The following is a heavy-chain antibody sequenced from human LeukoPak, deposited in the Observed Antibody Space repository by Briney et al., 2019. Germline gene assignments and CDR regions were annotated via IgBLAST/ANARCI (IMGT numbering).Heavy chain of an antibody. CDR3: ARDLYVVVVAATPDY. CDR2: ISYDGSNK. V-gene: IGHV3-30-3*01. D-gene: IGHD2-15*01. J-gene: IGHJ4*02. CDR1: GFTFSSYA. Sequence: PGRSLRLSCAASGFTFSSYAMHWVRQAPGKGLEWVAVISYDGSNKYCADSVKGRFTISRDNSKNTLYLQMNSLRAEDTAVYYCARDLYVVVVAATPDYWGQGTLVTVSS.